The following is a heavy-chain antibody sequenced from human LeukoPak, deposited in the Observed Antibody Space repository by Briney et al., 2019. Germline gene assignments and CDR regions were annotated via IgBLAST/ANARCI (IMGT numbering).Heavy chain of an antibody. CDR1: CGSISSSSYY. D-gene: IGHD6-13*01. CDR2: IYYSGST. CDR3: ARRSSWYNYYYYYMDV. V-gene: IGHV4-39*01. J-gene: IGHJ6*03. Sequence: SETLSLTCTVSCGSISSSSYYWGWIRQPPGKGLEGMGSIYYSGSTYYNPSLKSRVTISVDTSKNQFSLKLSSVTAADTAVYYCARRSSWYNYYYYYMDVWGKGTTVTVSS.